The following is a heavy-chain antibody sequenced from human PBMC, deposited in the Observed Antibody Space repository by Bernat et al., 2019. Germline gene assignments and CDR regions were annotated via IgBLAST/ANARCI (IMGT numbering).Heavy chain of an antibody. CDR1: GFTFSSYG. J-gene: IGHJ4*02. V-gene: IGHV3-33*01. CDR2: IWYDGSNK. Sequence: QVQLVESGGGVVQPGRSLRLSCAASGFTFSSYGMHWVRQAPGKGLEWVAVIWYDGSNKYYADSVKGRFNISRDNSKNTLYLQMNSLRAEDTAVYYCARDAGGRIAVAGPGYWGQGTLVTVSS. D-gene: IGHD6-19*01. CDR3: ARDAGGRIAVAGPGY.